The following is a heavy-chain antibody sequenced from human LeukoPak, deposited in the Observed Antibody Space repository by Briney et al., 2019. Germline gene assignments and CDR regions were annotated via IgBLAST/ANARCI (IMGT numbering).Heavy chain of an antibody. CDR3: ARADSGFDH. V-gene: IGHV3-53*01. CDR1: GFTVSRNH. Sequence: TGGSLRLSCAASGFTVSRNHMSWVRQAPGKGLEWVSLIYSGGSIHYADSVRGRFTISRDNYKNTLYLQMNSLRAEDTAVYYCARADSGFDHWGQGTVVTVYS. CDR2: IYSGGSI. D-gene: IGHD5-12*01. J-gene: IGHJ5*02.